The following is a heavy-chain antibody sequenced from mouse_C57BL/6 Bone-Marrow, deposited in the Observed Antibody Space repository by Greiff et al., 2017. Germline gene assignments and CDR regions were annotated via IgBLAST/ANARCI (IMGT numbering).Heavy chain of an antibody. CDR3: ARERGPRGMMVTSDY. V-gene: IGHV1-81*01. CDR2: IYPRSGTT. Sequence: VQLQQSGAELARPGASVTLSCTASGYTFTSYGLSWVKQRTGQGLEWIGEIYPRSGTTYYNETFKGPATLTADTSTSTAYLELRSLTSEDSAVYVCARERGPRGMMVTSDYWGQGTTLTVSS. D-gene: IGHD2-3*01. J-gene: IGHJ2*01. CDR1: GYTFTSYG.